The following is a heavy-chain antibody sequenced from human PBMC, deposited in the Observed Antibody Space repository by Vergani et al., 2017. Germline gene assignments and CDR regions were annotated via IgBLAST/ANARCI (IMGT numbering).Heavy chain of an antibody. V-gene: IGHV3-23*01. D-gene: IGHD6-13*01. Sequence: EVQLLESGGGLVQPGGSLRLSCAASGFTISSYAMSWVRQAPGKGLEWVSAISGSGGSTYYADSVKGRFTISRDNSKNTLYLQMNSLRAEDTAVYYCAKDRPYSSSWYPRFPYYFDYWGQGTLVTVAS. J-gene: IGHJ4*02. CDR1: GFTISSYA. CDR2: ISGSGGST. CDR3: AKDRPYSSSWYPRFPYYFDY.